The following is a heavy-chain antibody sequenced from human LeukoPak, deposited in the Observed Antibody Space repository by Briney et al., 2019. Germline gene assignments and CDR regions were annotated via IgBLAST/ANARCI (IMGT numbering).Heavy chain of an antibody. V-gene: IGHV1-2*02. Sequence: ASVKVSCKASGYTFTGYYMHWVRQAPGQGLEWMGWINPNSGGTNYAQKFQGRVTMTRDTSISTAYMELSRLRSDDTAVYYCARPIAAAGPLWAFDIWGQGTMVTVSS. CDR2: INPNSGGT. CDR3: ARPIAAAGPLWAFDI. CDR1: GYTFTGYY. D-gene: IGHD6-13*01. J-gene: IGHJ3*02.